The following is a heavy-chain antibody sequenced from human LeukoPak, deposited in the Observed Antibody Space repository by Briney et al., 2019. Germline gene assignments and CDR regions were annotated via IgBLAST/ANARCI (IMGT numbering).Heavy chain of an antibody. Sequence: SSETLSLTCAVYGGSFSGYYWSWIRQPPGKGLEWIGEINHSGSTNYNPSLKSRVTISVDTSKNQFSLKLSSVAAADTAVYYCARIHCSGGSCEYYFDYWGQGTLVTVSS. V-gene: IGHV4-34*01. D-gene: IGHD2-15*01. CDR2: INHSGST. CDR1: GGSFSGYY. CDR3: ARIHCSGGSCEYYFDY. J-gene: IGHJ4*02.